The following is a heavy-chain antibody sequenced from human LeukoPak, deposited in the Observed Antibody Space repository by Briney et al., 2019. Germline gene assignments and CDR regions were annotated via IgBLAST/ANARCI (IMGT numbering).Heavy chain of an antibody. CDR1: GFTFSSYA. J-gene: IGHJ4*02. D-gene: IGHD3-10*01. Sequence: PGGSLRLSCAASGFTFSSYAMSWVRQAPGKGLEWVSAISGSGGSTYYADSVKGRFTISRDNSKNTLYLQMNSLRAEDTAVYYCAKAIAYYYGSGSYYPDYWGQGTLVTVSS. CDR2: ISGSGGST. V-gene: IGHV3-23*01. CDR3: AKAIAYYYGSGSYYPDY.